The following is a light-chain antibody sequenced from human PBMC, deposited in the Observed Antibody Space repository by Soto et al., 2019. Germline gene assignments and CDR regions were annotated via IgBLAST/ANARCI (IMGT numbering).Light chain of an antibody. J-gene: IGLJ2*01. V-gene: IGLV2-14*01. CDR1: SSDIGGYNS. CDR3: ASYTTTGTVL. Sequence: QSVLTQPASVSGSPGQSITISCTGTSSDIGGYNSVSWFQQHPGKAPKLMVYEVTNRPSGVSNRFSGSKFDNAASLTISGLQAEDEAHYYCASYTTTGTVLFGAGTTLTVL. CDR2: EVT.